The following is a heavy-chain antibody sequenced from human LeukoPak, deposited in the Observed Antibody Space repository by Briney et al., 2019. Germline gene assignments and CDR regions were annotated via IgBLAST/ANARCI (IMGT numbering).Heavy chain of an antibody. CDR2: IYYSGST. J-gene: IGHJ5*02. CDR3: AGQNQVHCSGGSCYSVRRSNWFDP. V-gene: IGHV4-59*08. Sequence: PSETLSLTCTVSGGSISSYYWSWIRQPPGKGLEWIGYIYYSGSTNYNPSLKSRVTISVDTSKNQFSLKLSSVTAADTAVYYCAGQNQVHCSGGSCYSVRRSNWFDPWGQGTLVTVSS. D-gene: IGHD2-15*01. CDR1: GGSISSYY.